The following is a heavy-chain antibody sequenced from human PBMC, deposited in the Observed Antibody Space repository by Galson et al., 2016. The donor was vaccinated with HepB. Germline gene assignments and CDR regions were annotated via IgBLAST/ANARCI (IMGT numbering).Heavy chain of an antibody. J-gene: IGHJ6*02. CDR1: GFTFSTHA. CDR3: AKNDFWSGYYSPYYFGLDV. V-gene: IGHV3-23*01. D-gene: IGHD3-3*01. CDR2: ISTRGDAT. Sequence: FLRLSCAASGFTFSTHAMTWVHQAPGKGLEWVSTISTRGDATYYAGPVKGRFTISRDNSKNTLYLQMNSLRAEDTAIYYCAKNDFWSGYYSPYYFGLDVWGQGTTVTVSS.